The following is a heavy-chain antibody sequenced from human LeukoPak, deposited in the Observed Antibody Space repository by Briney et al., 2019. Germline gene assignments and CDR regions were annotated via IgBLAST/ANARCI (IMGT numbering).Heavy chain of an antibody. CDR1: GYTFTSYG. CDR3: ARDLSNAYDYVWGSYRLNN. V-gene: IGHV1-69*05. D-gene: IGHD3-16*02. J-gene: IGHJ4*02. CDR2: IIPIFGTA. Sequence: SVKVSCKASGYTFTSYGISWVRQAPGQGLEWMGRIIPIFGTANYAQKFQGRVTITTDESTSTAYMELSSLRSEDTAVYYCARDLSNAYDYVWGSYRLNNWGQGTLVTVSS.